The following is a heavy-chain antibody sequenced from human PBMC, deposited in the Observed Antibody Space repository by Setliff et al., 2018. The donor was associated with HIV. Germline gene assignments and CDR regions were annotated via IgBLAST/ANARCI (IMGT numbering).Heavy chain of an antibody. D-gene: IGHD1-1*01. CDR2: TTYVGIT. V-gene: IGHV4-39*02. Sequence: PSETLSLTCNVSGSSVTSSSFYWGWIRQPPGKGLEWIGSTTYVGITSFSPSLKSRVTISIDTSKTHFFLNLTSVTDADTAVYFCTREGRGDPAMATTRIDYWGQGKLVTVSS. J-gene: IGHJ4*02. CDR1: GSSVTSSSFY. CDR3: TREGRGDPAMATTRIDY.